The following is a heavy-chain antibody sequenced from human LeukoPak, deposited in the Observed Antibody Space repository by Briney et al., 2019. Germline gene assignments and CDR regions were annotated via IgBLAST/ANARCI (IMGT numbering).Heavy chain of an antibody. CDR3: ARRKGIAAAGSILYYYYYMDV. Sequence: SETLSLTCAVYGGSFSGYYWSWIRQPPGKGLEWIGEINHSGSTNYNPSLKSRVTISVDTSKNQFSLKLSSVTAADTAVYYCARRKGIAAAGSILYYYYYMDVWGKGTTVTVSS. J-gene: IGHJ6*03. V-gene: IGHV4-34*01. CDR1: GGSFSGYY. D-gene: IGHD6-13*01. CDR2: INHSGST.